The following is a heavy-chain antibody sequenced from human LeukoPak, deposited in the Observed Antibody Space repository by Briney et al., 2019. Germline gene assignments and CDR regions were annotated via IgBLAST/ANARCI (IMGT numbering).Heavy chain of an antibody. V-gene: IGHV3-23*01. CDR1: GSGFTFGNFA. J-gene: IGHJ4*02. CDR2: ISGSGGST. Sequence: HPGRSLRLSCEASGSGFTFGNFAFSWVRQAPGKGLEWVSAISGSGGSTYYADSVKGRFTISRDNSKNTLYLQMNSLRAEDTAVYYCARTGYCSSTSCYGPTDYWGQGTLVTVSS. D-gene: IGHD2-2*01. CDR3: ARTGYCSSTSCYGPTDY.